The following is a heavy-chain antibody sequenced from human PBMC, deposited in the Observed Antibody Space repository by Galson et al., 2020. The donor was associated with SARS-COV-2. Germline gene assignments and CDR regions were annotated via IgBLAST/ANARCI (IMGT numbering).Heavy chain of an antibody. Sequence: GGSLRLSCAASGFTFSSYQMNWVRQAPGKGLEWISDISSSGNNIYYAGSVKGRFTVSRDNTNNSLYLQMSSLRADDTATYYCARVGGYGSGNLYYFDYWGQGILVTVSS. J-gene: IGHJ4*02. CDR2: ISSSGNNI. V-gene: IGHV3-48*03. D-gene: IGHD3-10*01. CDR3: ARVGGYGSGNLYYFDY. CDR1: GFTFSSYQ.